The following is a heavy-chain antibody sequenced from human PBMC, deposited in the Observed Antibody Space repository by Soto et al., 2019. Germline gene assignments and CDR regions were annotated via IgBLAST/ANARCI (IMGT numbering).Heavy chain of an antibody. D-gene: IGHD3-3*01. J-gene: IGHJ3*02. V-gene: IGHV3-23*01. Sequence: GGSLRLSCAASGFTFSSYAMSWVRQAPGKGLEWVSAISGSGGSTYYADSVKGRFTISRDNSKNTLYLQMNSLRAEDTAVYYCAKALTIFGVATGDAFDIWGQGTMVTVSS. CDR2: ISGSGGST. CDR3: AKALTIFGVATGDAFDI. CDR1: GFTFSSYA.